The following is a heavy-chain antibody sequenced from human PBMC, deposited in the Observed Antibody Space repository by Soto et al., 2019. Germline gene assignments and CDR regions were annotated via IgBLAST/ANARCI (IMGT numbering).Heavy chain of an antibody. J-gene: IGHJ6*02. CDR1: GDSVSSNSAA. CDR3: ARDGRWLGPYYYYGMDV. V-gene: IGHV6-1*01. Sequence: LSQTLSLTCAISGDSVSSNSAAWNWIRQSPSRGLEWLGRTYYRPKWYNDYAVSVKSRITINPDTSKNQFSLQLNSVTPEDTAVYYCARDGRWLGPYYYYGMDVWGQGTTVTVSS. D-gene: IGHD3-10*01. CDR2: TYYRPKWYN.